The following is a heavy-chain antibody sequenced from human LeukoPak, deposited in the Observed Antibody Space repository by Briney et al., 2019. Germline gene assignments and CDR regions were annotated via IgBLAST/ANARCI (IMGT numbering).Heavy chain of an antibody. D-gene: IGHD2-2*02. V-gene: IGHV4-30-4*08. CDR2: ICRNGDN. Sequence: ASETLSLTCIVSGGSIISGDYCWSWIGQPQGKGLEWIGYICRNGDNYYHPFLRRRVSIRVEASKHQFSLMLRPVTAADTAVYYCARAGVVPAAINRAFDNWGQGSVVTVSS. J-gene: IGHJ3*02. CDR3: ARAGVVPAAINRAFDN. CDR1: GGSIISGDYC.